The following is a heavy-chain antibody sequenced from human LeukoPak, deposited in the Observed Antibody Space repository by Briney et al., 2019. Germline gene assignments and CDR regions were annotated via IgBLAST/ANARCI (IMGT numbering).Heavy chain of an antibody. CDR3: TTSVFTGPWRGAFDI. V-gene: IGHV3-15*01. J-gene: IGHJ3*02. CDR2: IKSNADGGTA. D-gene: IGHD1-1*01. Sequence: GGFLRLSCAASGFTFTNAWMSWVRQAPGKGLEWVGRIKSNADGGTADYPAPVQGRFTISRDDSKNMLYLQMNSLNTEDTAVYYCTTSVFTGPWRGAFDIWGQGTMVTVSS. CDR1: GFTFTNAW.